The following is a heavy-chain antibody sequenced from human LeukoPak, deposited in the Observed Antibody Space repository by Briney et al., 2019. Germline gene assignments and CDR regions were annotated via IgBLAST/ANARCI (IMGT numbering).Heavy chain of an antibody. V-gene: IGHV1-2*06. D-gene: IGHD6-13*01. CDR2: INPNSGGT. Sequence: GASVKVSCKASGYTFTGYYMHWVRQATGQGLEWMGRINPNSGGTNYAQKFQGRVTMTRDTSISTAYMELSRLRSDDTAVYYCARDLAAAGLPGGYWGQGTLVTVSS. CDR3: ARDLAAAGLPGGY. J-gene: IGHJ4*02. CDR1: GYTFTGYY.